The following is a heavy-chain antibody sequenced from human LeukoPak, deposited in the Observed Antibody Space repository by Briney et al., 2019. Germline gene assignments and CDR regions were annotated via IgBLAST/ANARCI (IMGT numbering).Heavy chain of an antibody. D-gene: IGHD2-15*01. CDR3: ARDLPSGGGDWFDP. Sequence: SVKVSCKASGGTFSSYAISWVRPAPGQGLEWMGGIIPIFGTANYAQKFQGRVTITTEESTSTAYMELSSLRSEDTAVYYCARDLPSGGGDWFDPWGQGTLVTVSS. CDR2: IIPIFGTA. J-gene: IGHJ5*02. CDR1: GGTFSSYA. V-gene: IGHV1-69*05.